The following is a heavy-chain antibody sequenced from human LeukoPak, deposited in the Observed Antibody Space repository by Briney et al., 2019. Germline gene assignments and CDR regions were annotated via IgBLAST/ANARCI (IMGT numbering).Heavy chain of an antibody. V-gene: IGHV4-34*01. CDR1: GGSFSGYY. Sequence: SETLSLTCAVYGGSFSGYYWSWIRQPPGKGLEWIGEINHSGSTNYNPSLKSRVTISVDTSKNQFSLKLSSVTAADTAVYYCARDKDYGDSYFDYWGQGILVTVSS. J-gene: IGHJ4*02. D-gene: IGHD4-17*01. CDR3: ARDKDYGDSYFDY. CDR2: INHSGST.